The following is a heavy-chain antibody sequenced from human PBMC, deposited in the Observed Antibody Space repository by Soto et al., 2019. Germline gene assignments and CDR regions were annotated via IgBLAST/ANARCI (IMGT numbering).Heavy chain of an antibody. D-gene: IGHD6-13*01. CDR1: GFTFSTYG. V-gene: IGHV3-30*18. J-gene: IGHJ4*02. CDR2: MSYDGTKE. Sequence: ESGGGVVQPGRSLRLSCAASGFTFSTYGMHWVRQAPGKGLEWVAAMSYDGTKEYYVDSVKGRFTISRDNSRNTLFLQLNSLRDEDTAVYYCAKEYGSTWIDHWGQGTLVTVSS. CDR3: AKEYGSTWIDH.